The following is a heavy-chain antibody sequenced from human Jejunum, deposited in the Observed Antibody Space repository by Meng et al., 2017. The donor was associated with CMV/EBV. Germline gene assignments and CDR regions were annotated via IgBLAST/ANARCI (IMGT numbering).Heavy chain of an antibody. V-gene: IGHV3-21*01. D-gene: IGHD5-12*01. CDR1: GFSFSSYS. J-gene: IGHJ4*02. CDR3: ARDPSGLKEIDY. Sequence: SCAGSGFSFSSYSMNWVRQPPGKGLEWVSTISSSSSFISYADSVKGRFTISRDNAKQSLFLQMNSLRVEDTALYYCARDPSGLKEIDYWGQGTLVTVSS. CDR2: ISSSSSFI.